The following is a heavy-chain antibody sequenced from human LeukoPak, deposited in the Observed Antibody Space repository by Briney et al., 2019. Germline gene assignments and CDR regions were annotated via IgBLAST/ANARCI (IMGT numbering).Heavy chain of an antibody. CDR1: GYTFTGYY. J-gene: IGHJ5*02. V-gene: IGHV1-46*01. D-gene: IGHD2-15*01. CDR2: INPSGGST. Sequence: ASVKVSCKASGYTFTGYYMHWVRQAPGQGLEWMGIINPSGGSTSYAQKFQGRVTMTRDTSTSTVYMELSSLRSEDTAVYYCARDRCSGGSCYLSGRFDPWGQGTLVTVSS. CDR3: ARDRCSGGSCYLSGRFDP.